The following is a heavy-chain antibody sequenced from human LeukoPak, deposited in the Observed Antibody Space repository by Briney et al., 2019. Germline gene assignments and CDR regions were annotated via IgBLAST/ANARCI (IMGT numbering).Heavy chain of an antibody. Sequence: SGGSLRLSCAASGFTFSSYGMHWVRQAPGKGLEWVAVISYDGSNKYYADSVKGRFTISRDNSKNTLYLQMNSLRAEDTAVYYCAKDQRFTIFGVVIRGLGTIDYWGQGTLVTVSS. V-gene: IGHV3-30*18. CDR3: AKDQRFTIFGVVIRGLGTIDY. CDR1: GFTFSSYG. CDR2: ISYDGSNK. D-gene: IGHD3-3*01. J-gene: IGHJ4*02.